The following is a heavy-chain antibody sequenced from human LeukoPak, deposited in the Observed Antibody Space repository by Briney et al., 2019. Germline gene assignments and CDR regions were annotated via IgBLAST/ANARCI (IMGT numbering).Heavy chain of an antibody. CDR3: ARTGYFDSSGYYDSFDI. CDR2: IRYDGSNK. Sequence: GGSLRLSCAASGFTFSSYGMHWVRQAPGKGLEWVAFIRYDGSNKYYADSVKGRFTISRDNSKNTLYLQMNSLRAEDTAVYYCARTGYFDSSGYYDSFDIWGRGTMVTVSS. J-gene: IGHJ3*02. D-gene: IGHD3-22*01. CDR1: GFTFSSYG. V-gene: IGHV3-30*02.